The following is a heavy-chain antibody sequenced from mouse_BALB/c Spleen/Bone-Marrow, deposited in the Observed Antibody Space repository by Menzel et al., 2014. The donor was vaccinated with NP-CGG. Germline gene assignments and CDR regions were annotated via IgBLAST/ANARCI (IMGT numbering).Heavy chain of an antibody. Sequence: EVQLQQSGPELVKPGASVKVSCKASGYAFTSYNIYWVKQNHGKSLEWIGYIDPYNGDTNYNQKFKVKATLTVDKSSSTAYMHLNSLTSEDSAVYYCASCGNYEAWFAYWGQGTLVTVSA. CDR1: GYAFTSYN. CDR3: ASCGNYEAWFAY. V-gene: IGHV1S135*01. CDR2: IDPYNGDT. J-gene: IGHJ3*01. D-gene: IGHD2-1*01.